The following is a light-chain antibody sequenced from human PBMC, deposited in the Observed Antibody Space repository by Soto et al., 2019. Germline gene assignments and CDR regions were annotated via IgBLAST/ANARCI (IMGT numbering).Light chain of an antibody. CDR3: HQYGSTPFT. CDR2: GAS. CDR1: QSVSTNY. Sequence: EIVLTQSPGTLSLSPGDRATLSCRASQSVSTNYLAWYQQKLGQAPRLLIYGASSRATGIPDRFSGNGSGTDFTLTIGRLEHEDFAVYSCHQYGSTPFTFGPGTKVDI. V-gene: IGKV3-20*01. J-gene: IGKJ3*01.